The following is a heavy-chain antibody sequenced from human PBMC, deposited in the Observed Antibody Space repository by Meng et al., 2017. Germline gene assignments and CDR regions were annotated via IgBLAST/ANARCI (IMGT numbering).Heavy chain of an antibody. J-gene: IGHJ4*02. CDR2: ITKDGSRK. CDR3: ARDFDY. CDR1: GFNCSNYE. V-gene: IGHV3-30*10. Sequence: QVRVGETEADLVLPGRSLTPSWAADGFNCSNYEMHWVRQAPRKGLEWVACITKDGSRKYDIGSVRGRFTISRDNSKNTLYLEMNSLRSEDTALYYCARDFDYWCQGTLVTVSS.